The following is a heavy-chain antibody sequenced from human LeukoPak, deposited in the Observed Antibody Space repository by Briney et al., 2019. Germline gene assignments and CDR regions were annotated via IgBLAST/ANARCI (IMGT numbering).Heavy chain of an antibody. CDR2: MYSSGST. CDR1: GYSISSGYY. J-gene: IGHJ6*03. CDR3: ARPAAPGTFYYYMDV. D-gene: IGHD3-10*01. Sequence: SETLSLTCAVSGYSISSGYYWGWIRQPPGKGLEWIRTMYSSGSTYHNPSLKSRVTMSVDTSKNQFSLRLSSVTAADTAVYYCARPAAPGTFYYYMDVWGKGTTVTVSS. V-gene: IGHV4-38-2*01.